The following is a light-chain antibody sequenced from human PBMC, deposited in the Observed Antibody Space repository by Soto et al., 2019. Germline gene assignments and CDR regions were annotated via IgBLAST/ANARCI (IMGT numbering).Light chain of an antibody. Sequence: EIVMTQSPATLSVSPGDGATLSCRASQSVSSNLAWYQQKPGQAPRLLISGASNRATGIPDRFSGSGSGTDFTLTISRLEPEDFAVYYCQQDYNIPITFGQGTRLE. CDR3: QQDYNIPIT. CDR1: QSVSSN. V-gene: IGKV3D-15*01. J-gene: IGKJ5*01. CDR2: GAS.